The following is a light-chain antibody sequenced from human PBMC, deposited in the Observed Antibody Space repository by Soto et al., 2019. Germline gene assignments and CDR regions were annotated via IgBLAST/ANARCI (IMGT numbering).Light chain of an antibody. V-gene: IGKV3D-15*01. J-gene: IGKJ5*01. CDR1: QSVSSN. CDR2: AAS. CDR3: QQYTNWPPIT. Sequence: IVMWQSPATVSVSQGERATLSCRASQSVSSNLAWYQQKPGQAPRLLISAASSRATGIPDRFSGRGSGTDFTLTISRLEPEDFAVYYCQQYTNWPPITFAHGTLLAIK.